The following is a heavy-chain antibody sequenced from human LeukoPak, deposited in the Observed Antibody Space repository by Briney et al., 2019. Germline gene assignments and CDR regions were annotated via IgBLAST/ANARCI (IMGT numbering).Heavy chain of an antibody. V-gene: IGHV1-2*02. J-gene: IGHJ4*02. CDR3: ARGRYCSSTSCSDFHY. Sequence: ASVKVSCKASGYAFTAYYIHWVRQAPGQGLEWMGWINPNSGDTNYPQKFQGRVTMTRDTSISTAYMELSSMRSDDTAVYYCARGRYCSSTSCSDFHYWGQGTLVTVSS. CDR2: INPNSGDT. CDR1: GYAFTAYY. D-gene: IGHD2-2*01.